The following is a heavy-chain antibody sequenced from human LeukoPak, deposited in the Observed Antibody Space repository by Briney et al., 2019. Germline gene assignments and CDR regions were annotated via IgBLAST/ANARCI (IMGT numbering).Heavy chain of an antibody. CDR3: ARVDRIVVVPAAIAAAGSFDY. CDR2: IYYSGST. J-gene: IGHJ4*02. Sequence: SETLSLTCSVSGGSISGYHWSWIRHPPGKGLEWIGQIYYSGSTNYNPSLKSRVTISVDTSKNHFSLNLSSVTAADTAVYYCARVDRIVVVPAAIAAAGSFDYWGQGTLVTVSS. V-gene: IGHV4-59*01. D-gene: IGHD2-2*02. CDR1: GGSISGYH.